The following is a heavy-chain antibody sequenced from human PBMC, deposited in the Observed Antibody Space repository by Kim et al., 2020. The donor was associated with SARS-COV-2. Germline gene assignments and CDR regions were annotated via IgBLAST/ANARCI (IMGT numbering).Heavy chain of an antibody. CDR1: GFTFSSYA. CDR2: ISGSGGST. V-gene: IGHV3-23*01. Sequence: GGSLRLSCAASGFTFSSYAMSWVRQAPGKGLEWVSAISGSGGSTYYADSVKGRFTISRDNSKNTLYLQMNSLRAEDTAVYYCAKVRGYCSGGSYCENYYYYGMDVWGQGTTVTVSS. J-gene: IGHJ6*02. D-gene: IGHD2-15*01. CDR3: AKVRGYCSGGSYCENYYYYGMDV.